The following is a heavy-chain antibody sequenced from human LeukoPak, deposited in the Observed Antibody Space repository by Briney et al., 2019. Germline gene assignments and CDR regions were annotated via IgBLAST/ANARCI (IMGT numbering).Heavy chain of an antibody. V-gene: IGHV3-21*01. CDR2: ISSSSSYI. CDR3: ARAGYRYPYYFDY. CDR1: GFTFSSYS. Sequence: GGSLRLSCAASGFTFSSYSMNWVRQAPGKGLEWVSSISSSSSYIYYADSVKGRFTISRDNAKNSLYLQMNSLRAEDTAVYYCARAGYRYPYYFDYWGQGTLVTVSS. J-gene: IGHJ4*02. D-gene: IGHD5-24*01.